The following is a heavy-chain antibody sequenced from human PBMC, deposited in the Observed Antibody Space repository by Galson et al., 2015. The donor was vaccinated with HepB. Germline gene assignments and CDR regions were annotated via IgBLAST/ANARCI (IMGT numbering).Heavy chain of an antibody. CDR2: IIPIFGTA. V-gene: IGHV1-69*13. CDR3: ARDTTVTTVLRAGYDAFDI. CDR1: GGTFSSYA. J-gene: IGHJ3*02. Sequence: SVKVSCKASGGTFSSYAISWVRQAPGQGLEWMGGIIPIFGTANYAQKFQGRVTITADESTSTAYMELSSLRSEDTAVYYCARDTTVTTVLRAGYDAFDIWGQGTMVTVSS. D-gene: IGHD4-17*01.